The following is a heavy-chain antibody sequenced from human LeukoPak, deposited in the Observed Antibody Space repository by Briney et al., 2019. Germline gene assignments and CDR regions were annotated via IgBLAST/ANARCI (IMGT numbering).Heavy chain of an antibody. Sequence: GGSLRLSCAASGFTFRSYWMHWVRQAPGKGLVWVSRIKSDGSKTSYADSVKGRFTISRDNTKNTLYLQMNSPRAEDTAVYYCARDPHGGSGSNPHDAFDIWGQGTMVTVSS. J-gene: IGHJ3*02. CDR2: IKSDGSKT. CDR1: GFTFRSYW. D-gene: IGHD1-26*01. CDR3: ARDPHGGSGSNPHDAFDI. V-gene: IGHV3-74*01.